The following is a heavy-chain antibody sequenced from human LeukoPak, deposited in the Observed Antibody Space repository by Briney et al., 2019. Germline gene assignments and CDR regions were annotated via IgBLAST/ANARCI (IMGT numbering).Heavy chain of an antibody. J-gene: IGHJ4*02. D-gene: IGHD5-18*01. Sequence: SVKVSCKASGGTFSSYAISWVRQAPGQGLEWMGGIIPIFGTANYAQKFQGRVTITTDESSSTAYMELSSLRSEDTAVYYCARQGHGGYSYGGEFDYWGQGTLVTVSS. CDR1: GGTFSSYA. CDR3: ARQGHGGYSYGGEFDY. V-gene: IGHV1-69*05. CDR2: IIPIFGTA.